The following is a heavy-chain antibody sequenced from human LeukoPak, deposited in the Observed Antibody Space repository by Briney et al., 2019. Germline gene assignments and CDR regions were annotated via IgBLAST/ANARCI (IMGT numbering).Heavy chain of an antibody. D-gene: IGHD6-19*01. CDR3: AREGGSSGWYDY. J-gene: IGHJ4*02. CDR2: IYYSGST. CDR1: GGALSVYY. V-gene: IGHV4-59*01. Sequence: NLSLTRTVSGGALSVYYWGCIWGPPGGGVEWIGYIYYSGSTNYNPSLKSRVTMSVDASKNHFSLRLTSVTAADTAVYYCAREGGSSGWYDYWGQGTLVTVSS.